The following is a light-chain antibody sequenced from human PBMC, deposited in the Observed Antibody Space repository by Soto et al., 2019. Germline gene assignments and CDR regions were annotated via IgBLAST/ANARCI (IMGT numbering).Light chain of an antibody. V-gene: IGLV1-44*01. Sequence: QSVLTQPPSASGTPGQRVSISCSGSSSNIGSNTVNWYQQVPGAAPKLLIYSDDQWPSGVPDRFSGSKSGTSASLAISGLQSEDEGDYYCAAWDDSLNGPVFGGGTQLTVL. J-gene: IGLJ7*01. CDR3: AAWDDSLNGPV. CDR1: SSNIGSNT. CDR2: SDD.